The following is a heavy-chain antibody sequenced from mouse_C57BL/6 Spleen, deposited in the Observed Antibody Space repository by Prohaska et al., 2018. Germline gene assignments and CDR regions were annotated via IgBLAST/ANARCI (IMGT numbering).Heavy chain of an antibody. CDR2: IDPSDSYT. Sequence: QVQLQQPGAELVMPGASVKLSCKASGYTFTSYWMHWVKQRPGQGLEWIGEIDPSDSYTTYNQKFKGKVTLTVDKSSSTAYMQLSSLTSEDSAVYYCAMVTTGGFAYWGQGTLVTVSA. CDR3: AMVTTGGFAY. D-gene: IGHD2-3*01. CDR1: GYTFTSYW. V-gene: IGHV1-69*01. J-gene: IGHJ3*01.